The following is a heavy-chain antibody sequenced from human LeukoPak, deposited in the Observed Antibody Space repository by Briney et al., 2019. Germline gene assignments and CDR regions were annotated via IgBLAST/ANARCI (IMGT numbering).Heavy chain of an antibody. CDR1: GFTVSSNS. CDR2: IYGGGST. CDR3: ARHSGNSGSYYFDY. Sequence: PGGSLRLSCAASGFTVSSNSVSWVRQAPGKGLEWVSLIYGGGSTYYAGSVKGRFTISRDNSKNTLYLQMNSLRPEDTAVYYCARHSGNSGSYYFDYWGQGTLVTVSS. V-gene: IGHV3-53*01. J-gene: IGHJ4*02. D-gene: IGHD5-12*01.